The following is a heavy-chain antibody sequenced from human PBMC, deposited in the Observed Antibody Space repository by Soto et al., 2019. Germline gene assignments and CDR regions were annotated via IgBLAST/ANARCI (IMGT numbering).Heavy chain of an antibody. D-gene: IGHD5-18*01. V-gene: IGHV3-13*01. Sequence: EVQLVESGGGLVQPGGSLRLSCAASGFTFSSYDMHWVRQATGKGLEWVSAIGTAGDTYYPGSVKGRFTISRENAKNSLYLQMNSLRAGDTAVYYCARGGYSYGRYYYYYGMDVWGQGTTVTVSS. CDR1: GFTFSSYD. CDR2: IGTAGDT. J-gene: IGHJ6*02. CDR3: ARGGYSYGRYYYYYGMDV.